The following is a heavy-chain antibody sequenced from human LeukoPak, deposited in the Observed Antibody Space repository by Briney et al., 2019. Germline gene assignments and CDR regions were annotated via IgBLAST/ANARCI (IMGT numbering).Heavy chain of an antibody. J-gene: IGHJ5*02. Sequence: SVKVSCKASGGTFSSYAISWVRQAPGQGLEWMGGIIPIFGTANYAQKFQGRVTITADESTSTAYMELSSLRPEDTAVYYCAREGIAARPGWFDPWGQGTLVTVSS. V-gene: IGHV1-69*13. D-gene: IGHD6-6*01. CDR1: GGTFSSYA. CDR3: AREGIAARPGWFDP. CDR2: IIPIFGTA.